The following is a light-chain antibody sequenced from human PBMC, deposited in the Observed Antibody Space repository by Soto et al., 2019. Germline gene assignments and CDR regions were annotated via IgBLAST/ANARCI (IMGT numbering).Light chain of an antibody. Sequence: QSVLTQPPSVSGAPGQRVTISCTGSSSNIGAGYDVHWYQQLPGTAPKLLIYGNSNRPSGVPDRFSGSKSGTSASLAITGLQAEDAADYYCQSYASSPSGSSVFGTGTKLTVL. CDR3: QSYASSPSGSSV. J-gene: IGLJ1*01. V-gene: IGLV1-40*01. CDR2: GNS. CDR1: SSNIGAGYD.